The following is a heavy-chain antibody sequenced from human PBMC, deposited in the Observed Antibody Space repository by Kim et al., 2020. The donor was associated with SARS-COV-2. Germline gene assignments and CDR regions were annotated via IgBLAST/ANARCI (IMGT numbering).Heavy chain of an antibody. CDR2: ISGSGGST. J-gene: IGHJ4*02. CDR1: GFTFSSYA. D-gene: IGHD5-18*01. CDR3: AKVHRSVIQLWYGGIFDY. Sequence: GGSLRLSCAASGFTFSSYAMSWVRQAPGKGLEWVSAISGSGGSTYYADSVKGRFTISRDNSKNTLYLQMNSLRAEDTAVYYCAKVHRSVIQLWYGGIFDYWGQGTLVTVSS. V-gene: IGHV3-23*01.